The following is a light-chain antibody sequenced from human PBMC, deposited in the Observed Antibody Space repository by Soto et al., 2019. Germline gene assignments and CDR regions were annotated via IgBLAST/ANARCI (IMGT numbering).Light chain of an antibody. V-gene: IGLV2-11*01. J-gene: IGLJ1*01. CDR3: CSYAGSYKGYV. CDR2: DVS. Sequence: QSALTQPRSVSGSPGQSVTISCTGTSSDVGGYNYVSWYQQHPGKAPKLMIYDVSKRPSGVPDRFSGSKSGNTASLTISRLQAEDEADYYCCSYAGSYKGYVFGTGTKLTVL. CDR1: SSDVGGYNY.